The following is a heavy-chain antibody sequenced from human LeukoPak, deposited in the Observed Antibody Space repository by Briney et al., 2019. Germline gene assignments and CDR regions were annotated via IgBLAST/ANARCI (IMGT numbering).Heavy chain of an antibody. D-gene: IGHD5-24*01. J-gene: IGHJ6*03. CDR3: ARAAGGYNLFTYYYYYYMDV. CDR1: GGSISSYY. V-gene: IGHV4-59*01. Sequence: SETLSLTCTVSGGSISSYYWSWIRQPPGKGLQWIGYIYYSGSTNYNPSLKSRVTISVDTSKNQFSLKLSSVTAADTAVYYCARAAGGYNLFTYYYYYYMDVWGKGTTVTISS. CDR2: IYYSGST.